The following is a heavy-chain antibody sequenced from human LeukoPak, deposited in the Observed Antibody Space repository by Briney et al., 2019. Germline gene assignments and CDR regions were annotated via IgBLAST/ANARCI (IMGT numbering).Heavy chain of an antibody. Sequence: SVKVSCRASGGSFSSYAISWVRQAPGQGLEWVGGIIPIFGTANYAQKFQGRVTITADESTSTAYMELSSLRSEDTAVYYCARSPRGNYYGSGSYSAIYYYYGMDVWGKGTTVTVSS. CDR3: ARSPRGNYYGSGSYSAIYYYYGMDV. CDR1: GGSFSSYA. J-gene: IGHJ6*04. V-gene: IGHV1-69*13. CDR2: IIPIFGTA. D-gene: IGHD3-10*01.